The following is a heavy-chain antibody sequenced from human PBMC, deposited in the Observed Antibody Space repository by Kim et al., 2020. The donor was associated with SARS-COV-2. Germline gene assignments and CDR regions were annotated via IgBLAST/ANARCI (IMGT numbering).Heavy chain of an antibody. J-gene: IGHJ2*01. Sequence: GESLKISCKGSGYTFSNYWIGWVRQRPGEGLEWMGIIHPADSDTKVSPSFQGQVTMSADRSLTTAYLQWSSLKASDTALYFCARSRQVVNFDLWGRGTLVTVSS. D-gene: IGHD6-6*01. CDR1: GYTFSNYW. V-gene: IGHV5-51*01. CDR2: IHPADSDT. CDR3: ARSRQVVNFDL.